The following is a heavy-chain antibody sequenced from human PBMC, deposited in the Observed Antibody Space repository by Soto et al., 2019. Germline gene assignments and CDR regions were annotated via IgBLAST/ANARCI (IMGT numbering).Heavy chain of an antibody. V-gene: IGHV4-59*08. Sequence: SETLSLTCTVSGSSISNYYWSWVRQPPGKGLECIGYIYYSGSTNYNPSLKSRITISVDTSKNQFSLKLSSVTAADTAVYYCARNYGDYVDYWGQGALVTVSS. CDR2: IYYSGST. CDR3: ARNYGDYVDY. D-gene: IGHD4-17*01. CDR1: GSSISNYY. J-gene: IGHJ4*02.